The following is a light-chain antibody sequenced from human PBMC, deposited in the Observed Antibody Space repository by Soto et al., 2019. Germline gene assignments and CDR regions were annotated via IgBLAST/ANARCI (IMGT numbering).Light chain of an antibody. Sequence: QAVLTQPPSVSGAPGQRVTISCTGNASNIGAGYGVHWYQQPPGKAPKLLISGHNIRPSGVPDRFFGSKSGTSASLAINGLQAEDEADYYCQSYDISLSGSGVFGGGTKLTVL. CDR1: ASNIGAGYG. CDR2: GHN. CDR3: QSYDISLSGSGV. J-gene: IGLJ3*02. V-gene: IGLV1-40*01.